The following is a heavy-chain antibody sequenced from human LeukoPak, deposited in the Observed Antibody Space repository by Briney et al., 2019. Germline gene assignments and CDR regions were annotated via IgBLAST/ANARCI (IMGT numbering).Heavy chain of an antibody. D-gene: IGHD2-15*01. J-gene: IGHJ4*02. CDR1: GYTFTTFA. Sequence: ASVKVSCKASGYTFTTFAINWVRQAPGQGLEWMGWITTYSGNTNYAQRLRGRVTMTTDTSTNTAYMELRNLRSDDTAVYYCARGTGDMGYWGQGTLVTVSS. CDR3: ARGTGDMGY. V-gene: IGHV1-18*01. CDR2: ITTYSGNT.